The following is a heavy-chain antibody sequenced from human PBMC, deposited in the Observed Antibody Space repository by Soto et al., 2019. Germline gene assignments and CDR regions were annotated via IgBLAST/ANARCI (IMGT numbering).Heavy chain of an antibody. D-gene: IGHD1-1*01. V-gene: IGHV3-74*01. Sequence: PVGSLRLSCASSGFIFISHWMHWVRQAPGNWLVWVSHIGRDLINMRDAHSVQGRFTISRDNARNTLYLQMNSLRDEDTAVYYCGRENNWGYEYWGQGTLVTVSS. CDR3: GRENNWGYEY. CDR2: IGRDLINM. J-gene: IGHJ4*02. CDR1: GFIFISHW.